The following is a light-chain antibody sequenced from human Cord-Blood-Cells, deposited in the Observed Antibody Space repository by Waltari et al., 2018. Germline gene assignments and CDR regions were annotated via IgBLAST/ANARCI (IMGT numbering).Light chain of an antibody. J-gene: IGKJ2*01. CDR2: AAS. CDR1: QSISSY. V-gene: IGKV1-39*01. CDR3: QQSCSTPYT. Sequence: DIQMTQSPSSLSASVGDRVTIPCRASQSISSYLNWYQQKPGKAPKLLIYAASSLQSGVPSRFSGSGSGTDFTLTISSLQPEDFATYYCQQSCSTPYTFGQGTKLEIK.